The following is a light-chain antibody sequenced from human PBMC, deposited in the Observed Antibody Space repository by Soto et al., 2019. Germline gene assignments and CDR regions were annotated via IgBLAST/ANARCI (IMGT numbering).Light chain of an antibody. Sequence: EIVMTQSPATLSVSPGERATLSCRASQSVSSNLARYQQKPGQAPRLLIYDASNRATGIPDRFSGSGSGTDFTLTISRLEPEDFAVYYCQQYGSSGTCGQGTKVDIK. CDR2: DAS. J-gene: IGKJ1*01. V-gene: IGKV3-20*01. CDR3: QQYGSSGT. CDR1: QSVSSN.